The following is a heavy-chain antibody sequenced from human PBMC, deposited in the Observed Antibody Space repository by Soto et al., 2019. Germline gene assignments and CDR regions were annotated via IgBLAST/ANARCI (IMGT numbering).Heavy chain of an antibody. CDR3: ARVCRNYDFWIGDYMEYYFDY. CDR2: ISAYNGNT. V-gene: IGHV1-18*04. Sequence: GASVKVSCKASGYTFTSYGISWVRQAPGQGLEWMGWISAYNGNTNYAQKLQGRVTMTTDTSTSTAYMELRSLRSDDTAVYYCARVCRNYDFWIGDYMEYYFDYWGQGTLVTVSS. CDR1: GYTFTSYG. D-gene: IGHD3-3*01. J-gene: IGHJ4*02.